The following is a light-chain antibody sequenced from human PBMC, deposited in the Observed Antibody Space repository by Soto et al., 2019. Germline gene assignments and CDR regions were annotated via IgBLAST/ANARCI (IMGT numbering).Light chain of an antibody. CDR2: DAS. CDR1: QSISSW. Sequence: DIPMTKSPSTLSASVGDRVTITCRASQSISSWLAWFQQKPGKAPKLLMYDASSLESGVPSRFSGSGSGTEFTLTISSLQPDDFATYYCQQYGTYLWTFGQGTRVEIK. J-gene: IGKJ1*01. CDR3: QQYGTYLWT. V-gene: IGKV1-5*01.